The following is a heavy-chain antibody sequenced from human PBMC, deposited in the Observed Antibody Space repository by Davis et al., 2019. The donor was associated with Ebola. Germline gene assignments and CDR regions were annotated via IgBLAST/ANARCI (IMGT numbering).Heavy chain of an antibody. CDR1: GGSFSGFY. CDR2: IHHSGGT. V-gene: IGHV4-34*01. CDR3: ARGRCSGGSCQMDS. J-gene: IGHJ4*02. D-gene: IGHD2-15*01. Sequence: GSLRLSCTLYGGSFSGFYWSWLRQPPGRGLEWIGEIHHSGGTNYNPSLKSRVTISIDTSKNQFSLKLTSVTAADTAVYYCARGRCSGGSCQMDSWGQGTLVTVSS.